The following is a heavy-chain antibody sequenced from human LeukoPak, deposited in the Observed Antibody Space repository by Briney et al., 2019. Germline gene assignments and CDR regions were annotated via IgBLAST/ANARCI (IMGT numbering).Heavy chain of an antibody. D-gene: IGHD5-12*01. CDR2: IYYSGST. CDR3: SSYDQGMDV. Sequence: PSETLSLTCTVTGGSISISSYYWGWIRQPPGKGLEWIGSIYYSGSTYYNPSLKSRVTISVDTSKNQFSLKLRSVTAADTAVYYCSSYDQGMDVWGQGTTVTVS. CDR1: GGSISISSYY. J-gene: IGHJ6*02. V-gene: IGHV4-39*01.